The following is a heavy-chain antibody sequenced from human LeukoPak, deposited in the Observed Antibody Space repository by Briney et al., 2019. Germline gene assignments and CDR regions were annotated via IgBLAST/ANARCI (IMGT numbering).Heavy chain of an antibody. J-gene: IGHJ5*02. CDR3: ARVYGSGFNWFDP. CDR1: GGSISSYY. CDR2: IYYSGST. D-gene: IGHD3-10*01. Sequence: SETLSLTCTVSGGSISSYYWSWIRQPPGKGLEWIGYIYYSGSTNYNPSLKSRVTISVDTSKNQFSLKLSSVTAADTAVYYCARVYGSGFNWFDPWGQGTLVTVSS. V-gene: IGHV4-59*01.